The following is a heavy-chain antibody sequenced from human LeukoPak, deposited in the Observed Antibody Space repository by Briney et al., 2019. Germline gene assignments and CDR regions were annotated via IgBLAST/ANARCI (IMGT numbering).Heavy chain of an antibody. CDR1: GYTLTELS. Sequence: ASVKVSCKVSGYTLTELSMHWVGQAPGKGREWMGGFDPEDGETLYAQKFQSRVTMTEDTSTDTAYMELSSLRSEDTAVYYCATDRNGVCPIYWGQGTLVTVSS. CDR3: ATDRNGVCPIY. J-gene: IGHJ4*02. D-gene: IGHD2-8*01. V-gene: IGHV1-24*01. CDR2: FDPEDGET.